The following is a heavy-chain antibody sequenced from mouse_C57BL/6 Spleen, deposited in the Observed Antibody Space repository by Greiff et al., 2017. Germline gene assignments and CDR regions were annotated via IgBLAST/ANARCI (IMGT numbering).Heavy chain of an antibody. CDR3: ARPFFTGTVWFAY. Sequence: EVQGVESGGGLVKPGGSLKLSCAASGFTFSDYGMHWVRQAPEKGLEWVAYISSGSGTIYYADTVKGRFTISRDNAKNTLFLQMTSLRSEDTAMYYCARPFFTGTVWFAYWGQGTLVTVSA. D-gene: IGHD4-1*01. CDR1: GFTFSDYG. J-gene: IGHJ3*01. V-gene: IGHV5-17*01. CDR2: ISSGSGTI.